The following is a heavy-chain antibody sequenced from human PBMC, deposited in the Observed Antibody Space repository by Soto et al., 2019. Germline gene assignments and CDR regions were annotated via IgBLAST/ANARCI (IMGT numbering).Heavy chain of an antibody. D-gene: IGHD6-13*01. V-gene: IGHV1-69*01. CDR1: GFTFSSYA. CDR2: IIPIFGTA. CDR3: ARGMGYSSF. Sequence: VQLLESGGGLVQPGGSLRLSCAASGFTFSSYAISWVRQAPGQGLEWMGGIIPIFGTANYAQKFQGRVTITADESTSTAYMELSSLRSEDTAVYYCARGMGYSSFWGQGTLVTVSS. J-gene: IGHJ4*02.